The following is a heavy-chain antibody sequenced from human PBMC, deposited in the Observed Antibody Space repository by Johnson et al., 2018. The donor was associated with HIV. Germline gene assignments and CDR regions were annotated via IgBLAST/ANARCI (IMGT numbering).Heavy chain of an antibody. CDR2: IGTAGDT. CDR1: GFTFSSYA. CDR3: ARGAIKYSSSWLGAFDI. Sequence: VQLVESGGGVVQPGRSLRLSCAASGFTFSSYAMHWVRQAPGKGLEWVSAIGTAGDTYYPGSVKGRFTISRENAKNSLYLQMNSLRAGDTAVYYCARGAIKYSSSWLGAFDIWGQGTMVTVSS. D-gene: IGHD6-6*01. J-gene: IGHJ3*02. V-gene: IGHV3-13*01.